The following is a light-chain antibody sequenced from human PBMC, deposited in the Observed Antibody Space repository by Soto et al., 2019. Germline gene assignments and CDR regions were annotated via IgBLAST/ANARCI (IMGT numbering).Light chain of an antibody. J-gene: IGKJ5*01. CDR3: QQRSNWRIT. Sequence: EIVLTQSPGTLSLAPGERATLSCRASQSVSSTYLAWYQQKPGQAPRLLIYGASSRATGIPDRFSGSASGTDFTLTISSLEPEDFAVYYCQQRSNWRITFGQGTRLEIK. CDR1: QSVSSTY. V-gene: IGKV3D-20*02. CDR2: GAS.